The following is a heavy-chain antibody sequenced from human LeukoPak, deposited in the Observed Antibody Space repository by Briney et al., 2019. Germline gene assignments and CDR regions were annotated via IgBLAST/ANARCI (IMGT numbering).Heavy chain of an antibody. CDR1: GYSISSGYY. J-gene: IGHJ3*02. CDR2: FFHSGST. V-gene: IGHV4-38-2*02. CDR3: ARVRGIVGAKDAFDI. D-gene: IGHD1-26*01. Sequence: SETLSLTCTVSGYSISSGYYWGWIRQPPGKGLEWIGSFFHSGSTYYNPSLKSRVTISVDTSKNQFSLKLSSVTAADTAVYYCARVRGIVGAKDAFDIWGQGTMVTVSS.